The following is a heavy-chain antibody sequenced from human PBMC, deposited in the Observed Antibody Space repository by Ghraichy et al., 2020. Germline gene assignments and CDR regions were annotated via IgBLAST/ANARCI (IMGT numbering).Heavy chain of an antibody. CDR2: INHSGST. J-gene: IGHJ6*02. CDR1: GGSFSGYY. CDR3: ARAGEAGVFYYYYYYGMDV. Sequence: SETLSLTCAVYGGSFSGYYWSWIRQPPGKGLEWIGEINHSGSTNYNPSLKSRVTISVDTSKNQFSLKLSSVTAADTAVYYCARAGEAGVFYYYYYYGMDVWGQGTTVTVSS. D-gene: IGHD3-16*01. V-gene: IGHV4-34*01.